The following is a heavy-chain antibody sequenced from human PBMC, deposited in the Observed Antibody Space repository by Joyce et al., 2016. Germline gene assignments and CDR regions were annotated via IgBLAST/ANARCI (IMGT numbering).Heavy chain of an antibody. CDR2: VYAAGDT. V-gene: IGHV4-4*07. CDR1: GDSISSYF. D-gene: IGHD2/OR15-2a*01. CDR3: ARGGKAFNSSTSRNAFDI. Sequence: QVQLQQSGPGLVKPSETLSLFCTVSGDSISSYFWAWIRQPAGRGLEWIGRVYAAGDTSYNPPLKSRLSMSLDTSTNQFSLRLDSVSAADTAIYYCARGGKAFNSSTSRNAFDIWGQGTVVSVSS. J-gene: IGHJ3*02.